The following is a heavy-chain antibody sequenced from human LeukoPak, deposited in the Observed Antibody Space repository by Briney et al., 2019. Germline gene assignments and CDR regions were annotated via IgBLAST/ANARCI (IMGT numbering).Heavy chain of an antibody. Sequence: GGSLRLPCAASGLTFSDHYMDWVRQAPGKGLEWVGRTRNKANSYTTEYAASVKGRFTISRDDSKNSLYLQMNSLKTEDTAVYYCARELLRDDAFDIWGQGTMVTVSS. CDR2: TRNKANSYTT. D-gene: IGHD1-26*01. CDR3: ARELLRDDAFDI. V-gene: IGHV3-72*01. J-gene: IGHJ3*02. CDR1: GLTFSDHY.